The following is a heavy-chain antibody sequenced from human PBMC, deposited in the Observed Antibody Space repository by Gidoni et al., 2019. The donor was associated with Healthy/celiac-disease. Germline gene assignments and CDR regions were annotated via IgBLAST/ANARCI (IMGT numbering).Heavy chain of an antibody. Sequence: QVQLQESGPGLVKPSETLSLTCTVCGGSVSSGSYYWSWIRQPPGKGLEWIGYIYYSGSTNYNPSLKSRVTISVDTSKNQFSLKLSSVTAADTAVYYCARADIVVVPAAMPSYYYYGMDVWGQGTTVTVSS. V-gene: IGHV4-61*01. CDR2: IYYSGST. CDR1: GGSVSSGSYY. D-gene: IGHD2-2*01. J-gene: IGHJ6*02. CDR3: ARADIVVVPAAMPSYYYYGMDV.